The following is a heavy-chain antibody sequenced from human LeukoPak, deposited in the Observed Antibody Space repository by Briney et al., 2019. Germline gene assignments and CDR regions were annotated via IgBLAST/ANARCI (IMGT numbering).Heavy chain of an antibody. CDR1: GFTFSGYY. CDR2: INPNSGGT. Sequence: ASVKVSCKASGFTFSGYYMHWVRQAPGQGPEWMGWINPNSGGTNYAQKFQGRVTMTRDTSISTAYMDLSRLRSDDTAVYYCARGSIVGATFDYFDYWGQGTLVTVSS. J-gene: IGHJ4*02. D-gene: IGHD1-26*01. CDR3: ARGSIVGATFDYFDY. V-gene: IGHV1-2*02.